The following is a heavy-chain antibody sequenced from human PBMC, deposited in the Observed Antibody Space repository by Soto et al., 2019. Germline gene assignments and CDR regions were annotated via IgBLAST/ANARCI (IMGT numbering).Heavy chain of an antibody. V-gene: IGHV3-30*18. Sequence: QVQLVESGGGVVQPGRSLRLSCSASGFIFSEYGIHWVRQAPGKGLEWVAVISYDGSNEYDADSVKGRFTISRDNSKNMVYLQMNSLRAEDMAVYFCAKDEGSRGRNGLLDYWGQGALVTVSS. CDR2: ISYDGSNE. J-gene: IGHJ4*02. D-gene: IGHD6-19*01. CDR1: GFIFSEYG. CDR3: AKDEGSRGRNGLLDY.